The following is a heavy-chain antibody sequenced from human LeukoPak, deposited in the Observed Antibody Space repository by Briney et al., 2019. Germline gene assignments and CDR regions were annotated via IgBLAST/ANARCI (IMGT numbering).Heavy chain of an antibody. V-gene: IGHV3-7*01. CDR3: PRIGSVDLKWLNP. J-gene: IGHJ5*02. CDR1: GFRFGSFW. Sequence: GGSLRLSCVASGFRFGSFWMSWVRQAPGKGLEWVANINQDGSEKYYVDSVKGRFTISRDNAKNSLHLQMNSLRSEDTAVYYCPRIGSVDLKWLNPWGQGTLVTVSS. D-gene: IGHD3-3*01. CDR2: INQDGSEK.